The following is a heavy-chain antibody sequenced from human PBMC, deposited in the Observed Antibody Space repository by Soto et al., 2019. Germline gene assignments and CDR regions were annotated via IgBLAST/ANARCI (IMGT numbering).Heavy chain of an antibody. D-gene: IGHD2-15*01. V-gene: IGHV3-30*18. CDR1: GFTFSKYG. J-gene: IGHJ4*02. CDR3: AKLGCSVGTCHSNLDY. Sequence: QVQLVESGGGVVQPGKSLRLSCAASGFTFSKYGIHWVRQAPGKGLEWVTVISYDGSNRFYADSVKGRFTISRDNSKNTGYMQMDGLRAEDTAVYYCAKLGCSVGTCHSNLDYWGQGSLVTVSS. CDR2: ISYDGSNR.